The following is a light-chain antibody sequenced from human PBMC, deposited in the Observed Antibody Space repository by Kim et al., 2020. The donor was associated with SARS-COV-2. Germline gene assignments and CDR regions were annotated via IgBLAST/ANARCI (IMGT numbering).Light chain of an antibody. CDR1: SLRSYY. J-gene: IGLJ3*02. V-gene: IGLV3-19*01. CDR2: GKN. CDR3: NSRESSANHWM. Sequence: ACGQTVRIRCQGDSLRSYYAILYQQKPGQAPVLVFYGKNNRPSGSPDRFSGSYSGNTASLTITAAQAEDEADYYCNSRESSANHWMFGGGTQLTVL.